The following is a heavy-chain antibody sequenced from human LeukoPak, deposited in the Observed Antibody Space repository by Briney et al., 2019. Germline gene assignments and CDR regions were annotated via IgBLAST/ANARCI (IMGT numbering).Heavy chain of an antibody. D-gene: IGHD3-16*01. CDR2: IKRDGSEK. CDR1: GFTFSNYW. V-gene: IGHV3-7*01. CDR3: ALNMMGGQIFDF. Sequence: GGSLRLSCAASGFTFSNYWMSWVRQAPGKGLEWVADIKRDGSEKHYVDSVKGRFTISRDDAKNSLYLQMNSLRAEDTAVYYCALNMMGGQIFDFWGQGTLVTVSS. J-gene: IGHJ4*02.